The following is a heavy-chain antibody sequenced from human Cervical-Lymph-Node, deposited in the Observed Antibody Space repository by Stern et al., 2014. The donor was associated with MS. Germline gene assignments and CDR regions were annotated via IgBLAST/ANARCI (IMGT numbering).Heavy chain of an antibody. J-gene: IGHJ4*02. CDR3: ATSAFDY. V-gene: IGHV1-3*04. Sequence: VPLVESGTEVNPPGASVTVSFQASGYSFTEYPIHWVRQAPGPGLEWGGGINTGDGDTRYSPRLQGRSSITRDTSTRTAYLDLSSLRSADTAEYYCATSAFDYWGQGTLVTVS. CDR2: INTGDGDT. CDR1: GYSFTEYP.